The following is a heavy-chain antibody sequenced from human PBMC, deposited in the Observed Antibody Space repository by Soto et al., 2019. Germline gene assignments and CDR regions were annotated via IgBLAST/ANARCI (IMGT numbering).Heavy chain of an antibody. V-gene: IGHV3-7*03. Sequence: VQLVESGGGLVQPGGSLRLSCAASGFTFSSYWMSWVRQAPGKGLEWVANIKQDGSEKYYVDSVKGGFTISRDNAKNSLYLQMNSMRAEDRAVYYCARVRWALEYWGQGTLVTVSS. CDR3: ARVRWALEY. D-gene: IGHD6-13*01. CDR1: GFTFSSYW. CDR2: IKQDGSEK. J-gene: IGHJ4*02.